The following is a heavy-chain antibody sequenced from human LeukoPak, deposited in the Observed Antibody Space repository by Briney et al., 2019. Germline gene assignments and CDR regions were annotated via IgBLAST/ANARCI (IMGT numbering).Heavy chain of an antibody. Sequence: GGSLRLSCVGSGFTFSNAWMSWVRQAPGKGLEWVSVIYSGGGTYYADSVKGRFTISRDNSKNTLYLQMNSLRAEDTAVYYCARGLVTVTHFDYWGQGTLVTVSS. CDR2: IYSGGGT. CDR3: ARGLVTVTHFDY. D-gene: IGHD4-11*01. CDR1: GFTFSNAW. J-gene: IGHJ4*02. V-gene: IGHV3-66*01.